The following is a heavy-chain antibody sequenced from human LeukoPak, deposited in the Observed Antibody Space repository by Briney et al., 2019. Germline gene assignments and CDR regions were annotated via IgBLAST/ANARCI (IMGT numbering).Heavy chain of an antibody. Sequence: SETLSLTCTVSGGSISSYYWSWIRQPPGKGLEWIGYIYTSGSTNYNPSLKSRVTISVDTSKNQFSLKLSSVTAADTAVYHCARHGYYYGSGVWFDYWGQGTLVTVSS. J-gene: IGHJ4*02. V-gene: IGHV4-4*09. CDR2: IYTSGST. D-gene: IGHD3-10*01. CDR3: ARHGYYYGSGVWFDY. CDR1: GGSISSYY.